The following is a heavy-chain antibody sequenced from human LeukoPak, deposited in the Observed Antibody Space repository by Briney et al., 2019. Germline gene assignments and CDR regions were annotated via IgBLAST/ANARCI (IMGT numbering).Heavy chain of an antibody. CDR1: GITFSSYS. CDR3: ARYQGGVGY. D-gene: IGHD3-16*01. CDR2: ISSFSGTI. Sequence: GGSLRLSCVASGITFSSYSMNWVRQAPGKGLEWVSYISSFSGTINYADSVKGRFTISRDNAKNSLYLQMNSLRAEDTAVYYCARYQGGVGYWGQGTLVTVSS. V-gene: IGHV3-48*01. J-gene: IGHJ4*02.